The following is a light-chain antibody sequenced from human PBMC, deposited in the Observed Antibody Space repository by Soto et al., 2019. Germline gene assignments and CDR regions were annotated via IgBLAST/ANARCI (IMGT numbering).Light chain of an antibody. CDR2: DAS. V-gene: IGKV1-5*01. Sequence: DIQRTQSPSSLSASVGGRGAISCRASQSISSWLAWYQQKPGKAPKPLIYDASSLESGVPSRFSGTGSGTDFTSTISSLQPEHIAPYYCQQYDNLITFGQGTRLEIK. CDR3: QQYDNLIT. J-gene: IGKJ5*01. CDR1: QSISSW.